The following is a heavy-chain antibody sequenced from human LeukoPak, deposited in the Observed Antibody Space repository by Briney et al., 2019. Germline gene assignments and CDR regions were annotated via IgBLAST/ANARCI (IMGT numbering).Heavy chain of an antibody. CDR2: IYYSGST. Sequence: SETLSLTCTVSGGSISSSSYYWGWVRQPPGKGLEWLGSIYYSGSTYYNPSLKSRVTISVDTSKNQFSLKLSSVTAADTAVYYCARRHSAHYDSSGYFGYWGQGTLVTVSS. CDR3: ARRHSAHYDSSGYFGY. V-gene: IGHV4-39*01. D-gene: IGHD3-22*01. CDR1: GGSISSSSYY. J-gene: IGHJ4*02.